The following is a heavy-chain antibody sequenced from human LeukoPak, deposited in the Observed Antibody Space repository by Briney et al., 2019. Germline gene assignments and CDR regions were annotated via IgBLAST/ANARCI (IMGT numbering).Heavy chain of an antibody. CDR2: IIPIFGTA. V-gene: IGHV1-69*05. CDR3: ARDSPYYYDSSPNWFDP. J-gene: IGHJ5*02. D-gene: IGHD3-22*01. CDR1: GGTFSSYA. Sequence: SVKVSCKASGGTFSSYAISWVRQAPGRGLEWMGRIIPIFGTANYAQKFQGRVTITTGESTSTAYMELSSLRSEDTAVYYCARDSPYYYDSSPNWFDPWGQGTLVTVSS.